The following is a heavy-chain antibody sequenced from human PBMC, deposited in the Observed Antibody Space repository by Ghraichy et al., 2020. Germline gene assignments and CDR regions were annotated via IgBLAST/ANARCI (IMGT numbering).Heavy chain of an antibody. Sequence: SETLSLTCTVSGGSISSYYWSWIRQPPGKRLEWIGYIYYSGSTNYNPSLKSRVTISVDTSKNQFSLKLSSVTAADTAVYYCASSSGWSLGAFDIWGQGTMVTVSS. CDR2: IYYSGST. CDR3: ASSSGWSLGAFDI. V-gene: IGHV4-59*01. D-gene: IGHD6-19*01. CDR1: GGSISSYY. J-gene: IGHJ3*02.